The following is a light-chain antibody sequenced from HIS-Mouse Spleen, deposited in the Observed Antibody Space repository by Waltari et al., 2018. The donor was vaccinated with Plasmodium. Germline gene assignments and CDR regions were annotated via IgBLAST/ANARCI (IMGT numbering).Light chain of an antibody. CDR3: GTWDSSLSAWV. J-gene: IGLJ3*02. Sequence: QSVLTQPPSVSAAPGQKVTTPCPGSSSNIGTNYVSWYQQLPGTAPKLLIYDNNKRPSGIPDRFSGSKSGTSATLGITGLQTGDEADYYCGTWDSSLSAWVFGGGTKLTVL. V-gene: IGLV1-51*01. CDR2: DNN. CDR1: SSNIGTNY.